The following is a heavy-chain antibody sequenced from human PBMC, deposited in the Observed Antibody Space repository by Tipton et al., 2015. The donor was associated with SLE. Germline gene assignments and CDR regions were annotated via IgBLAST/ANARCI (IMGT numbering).Heavy chain of an antibody. CDR2: ISGSGGAA. Sequence: SLRLSCAASGFMFDDYTMHWVRQAPGKGLEWLSVISGSGGAAYYADSVKGRFTISRDNAKNSLYLQMNSLRAEDTAVYYCARVYSSNWYDYYYMDVWGKGTMVTVSS. CDR3: ARVYSSNWYDYYYMDV. V-gene: IGHV3-21*01. J-gene: IGHJ6*03. CDR1: GFMFDDYT. D-gene: IGHD6-13*01.